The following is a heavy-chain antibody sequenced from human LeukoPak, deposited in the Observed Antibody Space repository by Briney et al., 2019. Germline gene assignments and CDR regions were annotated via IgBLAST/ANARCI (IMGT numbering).Heavy chain of an antibody. CDR2: INWNGGNT. CDR3: ARATYCSVGACYFDY. J-gene: IGHJ4*02. Sequence: GGSLTLSCAASGFTFDDYGMSWVRQAPGKGLEWVSGINWNGGNTVYADSVKGRFTISRDNAKNSLYLQMNSLRAEDTALYYCARATYCSVGACYFDYWGQGTLVTVSS. V-gene: IGHV3-20*04. CDR1: GFTFDDYG. D-gene: IGHD2-15*01.